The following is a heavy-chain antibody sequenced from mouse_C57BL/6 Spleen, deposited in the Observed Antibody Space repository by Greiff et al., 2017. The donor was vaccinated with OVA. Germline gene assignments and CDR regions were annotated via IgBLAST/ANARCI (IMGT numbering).Heavy chain of an antibody. D-gene: IGHD2-2*01. CDR3: ARDGYYFDY. CDR2: ISDGGSYT. CDR1: GFTFSSYA. J-gene: IGHJ2*01. V-gene: IGHV5-4*01. Sequence: EVKVVESGGGFVKPGGSLKLSCAASGFTFSSYAMSWVRQTPEKRLEWVATISDGGSYTYYPDNVKGRFTISRDNAKNNLYLQMSHLKSEDTAMYYCARDGYYFDYWGQGTTLTVSS.